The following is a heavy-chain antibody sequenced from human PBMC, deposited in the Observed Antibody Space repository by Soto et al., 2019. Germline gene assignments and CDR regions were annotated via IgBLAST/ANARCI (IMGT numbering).Heavy chain of an antibody. CDR3: TRAPYGSGRYYAMDV. V-gene: IGHV4-4*08. CDR1: GGSISNYY. J-gene: IGHJ6*02. D-gene: IGHD3-10*01. CDR2: IYSSGNT. Sequence: SETLSLTCTVSGGSISNYYCSWIRQPPGKGLEWIGYIYSSGNTNYNPSLMSRAAVSVDTSKNQFSLKLSSVTAADTAVYYCTRAPYGSGRYYAMDVWGHGTTVTVSS.